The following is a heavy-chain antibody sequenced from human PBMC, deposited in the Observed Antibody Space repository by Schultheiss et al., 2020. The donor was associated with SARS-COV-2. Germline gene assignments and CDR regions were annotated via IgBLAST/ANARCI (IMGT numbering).Heavy chain of an antibody. CDR1: GFTFSSYG. CDR3: AKPHGDCSGGSCYLGDY. D-gene: IGHD2-15*01. V-gene: IGHV3-23*01. CDR2: ISGSGGST. Sequence: GESLKISCAASGFTFSSYGMHWVRQAPGKGLEWVSAISGSGGSTYYADSVKGRFTISRDNSKNTLYLQMNSLRAEDTAVYYCAKPHGDCSGGSCYLGDYWGQGTLVTVSS. J-gene: IGHJ4*02.